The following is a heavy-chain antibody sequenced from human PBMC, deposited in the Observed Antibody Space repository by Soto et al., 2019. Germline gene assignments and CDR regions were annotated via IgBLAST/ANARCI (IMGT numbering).Heavy chain of an antibody. Sequence: SETLSLTCAVSGGSISSGGYSWSWIRQPPGKGLEWIGYIYHSGSTYYNPSLKSRVTISVDRSKNQFSLKLSSVTAADTAFFYCAKDLMHSSSWPTAFDYWGQGTLVTVSS. CDR3: AKDLMHSSSWPTAFDY. J-gene: IGHJ4*02. CDR1: GGSISSGGYS. D-gene: IGHD6-13*01. V-gene: IGHV4-30-2*01. CDR2: IYHSGST.